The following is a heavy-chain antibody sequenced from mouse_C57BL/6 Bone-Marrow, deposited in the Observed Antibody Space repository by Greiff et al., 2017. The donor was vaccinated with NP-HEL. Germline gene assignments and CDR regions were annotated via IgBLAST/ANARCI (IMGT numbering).Heavy chain of an antibody. CDR3: ARHTPAYYPYAMDY. CDR1: GFTFSDYY. D-gene: IGHD2-10*01. J-gene: IGHJ4*01. CDR2: ISNGGGST. Sequence: EVHLVESGGGLVQPGGSLKLSCAASGFTFSDYYMYWVRQTPEKRLEWVAYISNGGGSTYYPDTVKGRFTISRDNAKNTLYLQMSRLKSEDTAMYYCARHTPAYYPYAMDYWGQGTSVTVSS. V-gene: IGHV5-12*01.